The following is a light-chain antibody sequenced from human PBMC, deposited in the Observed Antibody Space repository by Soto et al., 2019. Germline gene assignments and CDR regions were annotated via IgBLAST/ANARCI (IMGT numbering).Light chain of an antibody. Sequence: QSALTQPRSVSGSPGQSVTISCTGTSSDVGGYNYVSWYQQHPGKAPKLMIYDVNKRPSGVPDRFSGSKSGNTASLTISGLQAEDEADYYWCSYAGSYTVVFGGGTKLSVL. CDR2: DVN. J-gene: IGLJ2*01. V-gene: IGLV2-11*01. CDR3: CSYAGSYTVV. CDR1: SSDVGGYNY.